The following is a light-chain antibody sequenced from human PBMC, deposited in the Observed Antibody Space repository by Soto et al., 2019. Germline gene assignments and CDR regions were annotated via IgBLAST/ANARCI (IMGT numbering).Light chain of an antibody. Sequence: EIVLTQSPGTLSLSPGERATLSCRASQSVSSSYLAWYQQKPGQAPRLLIYGASSRATGIPDRFSGSGSGTDFTLTIGRLDPEDFAVYFCQHYGSSRWTFGQGTKVEIQ. CDR1: QSVSSSY. J-gene: IGKJ1*01. V-gene: IGKV3-20*01. CDR3: QHYGSSRWT. CDR2: GAS.